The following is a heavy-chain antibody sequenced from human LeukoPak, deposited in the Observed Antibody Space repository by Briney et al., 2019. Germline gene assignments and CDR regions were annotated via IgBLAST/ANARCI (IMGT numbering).Heavy chain of an antibody. J-gene: IGHJ4*02. D-gene: IGHD3-16*01. CDR1: GGSISSYY. CDR2: IYYSGST. Sequence: PSETLSLTCTVSGGSISSYYWSWIRQPPGKGLEWIGYIYYSGSTNYNPSLKSRVTISVDTSKNQFSLKLSSVTAADTAVYYCAREGPIGDYFDYWGQGTLVTVSS. CDR3: AREGPIGDYFDY. V-gene: IGHV4-59*01.